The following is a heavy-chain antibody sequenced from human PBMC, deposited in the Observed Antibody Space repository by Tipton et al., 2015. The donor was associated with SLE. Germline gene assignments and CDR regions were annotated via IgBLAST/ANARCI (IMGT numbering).Heavy chain of an antibody. CDR3: ARLHPYSSSPDEVRALDI. V-gene: IGHV4-34*01. Sequence: LSCAVYGESFSGYYWTWIRQPPGKGLEWIGEINHSGGTNYNPSLKSRVTISVDTSKNQFSLKLTSVTAADTAVYYCARLHPYSSSPDEVRALDIWGQGTMVTVSS. CDR2: INHSGGT. J-gene: IGHJ3*02. D-gene: IGHD6-6*01. CDR1: GESFSGYY.